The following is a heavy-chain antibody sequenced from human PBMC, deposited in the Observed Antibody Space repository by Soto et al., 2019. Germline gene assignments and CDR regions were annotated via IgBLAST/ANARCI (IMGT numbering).Heavy chain of an antibody. CDR2: MFWSGDK. J-gene: IGHJ4*02. D-gene: IGHD4-17*01. CDR1: GLSLSRSGVG. Sequence: QITLKESGPTLVKPTQTLTLTCSVSGLSLSRSGVGVGWVRQAPGKALQMLAFMFWSGDKRYSPSLQSRLTIAADTSKNQVVLIVTNMDPVDTATYYCEHIRDYWFTFDYWGPGILVSVSS. V-gene: IGHV2-5*01. CDR3: EHIRDYWFTFDY.